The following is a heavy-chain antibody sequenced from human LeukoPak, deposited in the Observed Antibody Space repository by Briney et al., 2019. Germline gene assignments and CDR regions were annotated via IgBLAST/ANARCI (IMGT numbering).Heavy chain of an antibody. J-gene: IGHJ4*02. CDR1: GFTFSNAW. CDR2: ISGSGGST. V-gene: IGHV3-23*01. D-gene: IGHD6-19*01. Sequence: GGSLRLSCAASGFTFSNAWMSWVRQAPGKGLEWVSAISGSGGSTYYADSVKGRFTISRDNSKNTLYLQMNSLRAEDTAVYYCAKDAGGWGPCFDYWGQGTLVTVSS. CDR3: AKDAGGWGPCFDY.